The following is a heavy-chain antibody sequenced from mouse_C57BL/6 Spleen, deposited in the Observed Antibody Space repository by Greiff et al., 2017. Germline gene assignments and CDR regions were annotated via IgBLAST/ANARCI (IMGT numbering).Heavy chain of an antibody. Sequence: VKLMESGPGILQSSQTLSLTCSFSGFSLSTSGMGVSWIRQPSGKGLEWLAHIYWDDDKRYNPSLKSRLTISKDTSRNQVFLKITSVDTADTATDYCARRRGYSNYEGNYAMDYWGQGTSVTVSS. J-gene: IGHJ4*01. V-gene: IGHV8-12*01. CDR3: ARRRGYSNYEGNYAMDY. D-gene: IGHD2-5*01. CDR1: GFSLSTSGMG. CDR2: IYWDDDK.